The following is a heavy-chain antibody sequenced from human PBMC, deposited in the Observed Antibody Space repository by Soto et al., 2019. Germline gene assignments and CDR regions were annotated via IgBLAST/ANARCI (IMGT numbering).Heavy chain of an antibody. CDR3: AREGGLSGSNGLGYYGKDV. V-gene: IGHV1-69*13. CDR1: GGTFSSYA. J-gene: IGHJ6*02. Sequence: SVKVSCKASGGTFSSYAISWVRQAPGQGLEWMGGIIPIFGTANYAQKFQGRVTITADESTSTAYMELSSLRSEDTAVYYCAREGGLSGSNGLGYYGKDVWGQGTTVTVSS. CDR2: IIPIFGTA. D-gene: IGHD1-26*01.